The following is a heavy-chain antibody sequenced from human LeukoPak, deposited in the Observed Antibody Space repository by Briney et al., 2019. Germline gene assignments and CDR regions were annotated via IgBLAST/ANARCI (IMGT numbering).Heavy chain of an antibody. V-gene: IGHV1-69*04. CDR2: IIPILGIA. CDR1: GGTFSSYA. Sequence: ASVKVSCKASGGTFSSYAISWVRQAPGQGLEWMGRIIPILGIANYAQKLQGRVTMTTDTSTSTAYMELRSLRSDDTAVYYCARDGTNYDFWSGYPPMDVWGKGTTVTVSS. D-gene: IGHD3-3*01. J-gene: IGHJ6*03. CDR3: ARDGTNYDFWSGYPPMDV.